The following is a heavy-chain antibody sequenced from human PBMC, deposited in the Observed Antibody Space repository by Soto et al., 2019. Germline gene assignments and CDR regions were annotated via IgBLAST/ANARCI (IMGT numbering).Heavy chain of an antibody. CDR2: IYYSGST. CDR3: ARAIRYCSGGSCPYYFDY. D-gene: IGHD2-15*01. V-gene: IGHV4-39*01. J-gene: IGHJ4*02. CDR1: GGSISSSSYY. Sequence: SETLSLTCTVSGGSISSSSYYWGWIRQPPGKGLEWIGSIYYSGSTYYNPSLKSRVTISVDTSKNQFSLKLSSVTAADTAVYYCARAIRYCSGGSCPYYFDYWGQGTLVTVSS.